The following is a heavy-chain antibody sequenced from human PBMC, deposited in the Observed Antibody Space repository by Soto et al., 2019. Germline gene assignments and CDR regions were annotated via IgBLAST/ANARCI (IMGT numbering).Heavy chain of an antibody. Sequence: QVQLQESGPGLVKPSQTLSLTCTVSGGYITSGGYCWTWIRQHPVKGLEWMGHIYYSGSTSYNPSLKSRVTISIDTSKNQFSLKLTSVTAADTAVYYCARDGDYFGSGSPPLLSKWGQGTLVTVSS. CDR2: IYYSGST. J-gene: IGHJ4*02. D-gene: IGHD3-10*01. V-gene: IGHV4-31*03. CDR3: ARDGDYFGSGSPPLLSK. CDR1: GGYITSGGYC.